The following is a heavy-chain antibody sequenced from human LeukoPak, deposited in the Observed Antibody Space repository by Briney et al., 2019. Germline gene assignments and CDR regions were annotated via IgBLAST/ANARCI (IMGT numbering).Heavy chain of an antibody. Sequence: PGGSLRLSCAASGFTVSSNYMTWVRQAPGKGLEWVSVVYSGGYTYYADSVKGRFTISSHISQNMVYLQMNSLRVEDTAVYYCARGGQYYGSGSYTMDVWGQGTTVTVSS. J-gene: IGHJ6*02. V-gene: IGHV3-53*04. CDR2: VYSGGYT. CDR1: GFTVSSNY. D-gene: IGHD3-10*01. CDR3: ARGGQYYGSGSYTMDV.